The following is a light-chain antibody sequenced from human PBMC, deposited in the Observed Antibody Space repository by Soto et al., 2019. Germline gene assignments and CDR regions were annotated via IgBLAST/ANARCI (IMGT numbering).Light chain of an antibody. CDR1: QRVSTSH. J-gene: IGKJ1*01. CDR3: QQYGSSPPST. V-gene: IGKV3-20*01. Sequence: EIVLTQSPGTLSLSPGERATLSCRASQRVSTSHLAWYQQKPGQAPRLLIYAASSRATGIPDRFSGSGSGTDFALTISRLWPEEFVVYYCQQYGSSPPSTFGQGTKVEIK. CDR2: AAS.